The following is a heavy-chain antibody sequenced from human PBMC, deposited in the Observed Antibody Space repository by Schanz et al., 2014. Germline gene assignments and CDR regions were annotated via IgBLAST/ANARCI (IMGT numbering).Heavy chain of an antibody. V-gene: IGHV1-46*01. CDR2: INPSGGST. CDR1: GYTLSAYS. Sequence: QVQLVQSGTQVKKPGASVKVSCKASGYTLSAYSLHWVRQAPGQGLEWMGMINPSGGSTTYAQKFQGRVTMTRDTSTSTVYMELRSLRSDDTAVYYCARGGYSSGWYDRDIAHFDYWGQGTLVTVSS. CDR3: ARGGYSSGWYDRDIAHFDY. J-gene: IGHJ4*02. D-gene: IGHD6-19*01.